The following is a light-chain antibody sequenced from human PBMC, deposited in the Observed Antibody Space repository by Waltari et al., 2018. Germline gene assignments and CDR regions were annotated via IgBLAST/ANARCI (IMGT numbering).Light chain of an antibody. CDR3: QSYESSLSHSV. Sequence: QSVLTQPPSVSGAPGQRVTISCTGSNSNIGAGYDVHWYQQLPTKAPKPLIFANNHRPSGVPDRFSGSRSGPSASLAITGLQAEDEADYYCQSYESSLSHSVFGTGTKVSVL. J-gene: IGLJ1*01. CDR1: NSNIGAGYD. CDR2: ANN. V-gene: IGLV1-40*01.